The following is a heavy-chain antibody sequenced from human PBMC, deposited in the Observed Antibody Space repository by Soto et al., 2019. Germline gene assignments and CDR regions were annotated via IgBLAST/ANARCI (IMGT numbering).Heavy chain of an antibody. J-gene: IGHJ4*02. V-gene: IGHV4-34*01. CDR2: INHSGST. CDR3: AIARLDYYDSSGPFDY. Sequence: PSETLSLTCAVYGGSFIGYYWSWIRQPPGKGLEWIGEINHSGSTNYNPSLKSRVTISVDTSKNQFSLKLSSVTAADTAVYYCAIARLDYYDSSGPFDYWGQGTLVTVSS. CDR1: GGSFIGYY. D-gene: IGHD3-22*01.